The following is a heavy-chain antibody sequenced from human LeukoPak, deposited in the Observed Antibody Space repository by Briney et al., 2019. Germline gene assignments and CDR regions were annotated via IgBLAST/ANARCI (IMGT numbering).Heavy chain of an antibody. Sequence: GGSLRLSCAASGFIFSTYWLSWVRQAPGKGLEWVGNINQDGSEIYYVESVQGPFNISRDNVDNSLYLQMNRLGAEDTAVYYCARRGTSSSWAHFDYWGQGTLVTVSS. D-gene: IGHD6-13*01. J-gene: IGHJ4*02. CDR2: INQDGSEI. CDR1: GFIFSTYW. V-gene: IGHV3-7*05. CDR3: ARRGTSSSWAHFDY.